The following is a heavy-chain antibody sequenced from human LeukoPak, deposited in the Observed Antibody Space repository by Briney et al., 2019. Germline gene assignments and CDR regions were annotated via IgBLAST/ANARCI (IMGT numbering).Heavy chain of an antibody. CDR1: GGSVSSSSYY. V-gene: IGHV4-39*01. J-gene: IGHJ4*02. Sequence: SQTLSLTCSVSGGSVSSSSYYWGWIRQPPGKGLEWIGSIYYSGGTYYNPSLKSRVIISVDTSKNQFSLKVSSVTAADTAVYCCARHSGSYYQPLDYWGQGTLVTVSS. D-gene: IGHD1-26*01. CDR3: ARHSGSYYQPLDY. CDR2: IYYSGGT.